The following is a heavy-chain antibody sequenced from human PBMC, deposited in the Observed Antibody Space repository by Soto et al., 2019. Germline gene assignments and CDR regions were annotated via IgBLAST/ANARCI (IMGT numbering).Heavy chain of an antibody. V-gene: IGHV4-30-4*01. CDR3: ARAKMGRGVIWFDP. CDR1: GGSISSGDYY. D-gene: IGHD3-10*01. Sequence: ASETLSLTCTVSGGSISSGDYYWSWIRQPPGKGLEWIGYIYYSGSTYYNPSLKSRVTISVDTSKNQFSLKLSSVTATDTAVYYCARAKMGRGVIWFDPWGQGTLVTVSS. J-gene: IGHJ5*02. CDR2: IYYSGST.